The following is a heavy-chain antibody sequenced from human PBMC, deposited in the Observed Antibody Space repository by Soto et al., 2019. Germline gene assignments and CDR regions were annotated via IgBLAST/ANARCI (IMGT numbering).Heavy chain of an antibody. D-gene: IGHD1-1*01. Sequence: GGSLRLSCAASGFTFSSYAMSWVRQAPGKGLEWVSAISGSGGSTYYADSVKGRFTISRDNSKNTLYLQMNSLRAEDTAVYYCAKDGPLTTWGYYYYGMDVWGQGTTVTVSS. CDR2: ISGSGGST. CDR1: GFTFSSYA. CDR3: AKDGPLTTWGYYYYGMDV. J-gene: IGHJ6*02. V-gene: IGHV3-23*01.